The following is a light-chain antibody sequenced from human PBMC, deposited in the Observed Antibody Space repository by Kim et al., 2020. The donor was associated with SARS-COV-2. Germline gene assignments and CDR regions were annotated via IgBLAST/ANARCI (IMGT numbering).Light chain of an antibody. Sequence: GKTVTISCTRSSGSIASYYVHWYQHRQGSSPTTVIYEDNHRPSGVPERFSGSIDSSSNSASLTVSGLKTEDEADYYCQSYDTSNVVFGGGTKLTVL. J-gene: IGLJ2*01. CDR1: SGSIASYY. V-gene: IGLV6-57*01. CDR2: EDN. CDR3: QSYDTSNVV.